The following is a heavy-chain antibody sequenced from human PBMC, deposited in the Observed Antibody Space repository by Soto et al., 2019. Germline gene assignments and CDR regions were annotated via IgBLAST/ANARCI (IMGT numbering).Heavy chain of an antibody. V-gene: IGHV4-30-2*01. CDR3: ARRYSSSPYYVEY. CDR1: GGSISSGGYS. Sequence: SETLSLTCAVSGGSISSGGYSWSWVRQPPGKGLEWIGYIYHSGSTYYNPSLKSRVTISVDRSKNQFSLKLSSVTAADTAVYYCARRYSSSPYYVEYWGQGTLVTVSS. CDR2: IYHSGST. D-gene: IGHD6-6*01. J-gene: IGHJ4*02.